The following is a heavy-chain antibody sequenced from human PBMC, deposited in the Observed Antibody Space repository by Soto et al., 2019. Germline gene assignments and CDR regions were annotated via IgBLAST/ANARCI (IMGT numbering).Heavy chain of an antibody. D-gene: IGHD2-2*01. Sequence: ASVKVACKASGYTFTGYYMHWVRQAPGQGLEWMGWINPNSGGTNYAQKFQGWVTMTRDTSISTAYMELSGLTSDDTAVYYCARDSGYQGNAYDFWGQGTLVTVSS. CDR2: INPNSGGT. CDR1: GYTFTGYY. CDR3: ARDSGYQGNAYDF. J-gene: IGHJ4*02. V-gene: IGHV1-2*04.